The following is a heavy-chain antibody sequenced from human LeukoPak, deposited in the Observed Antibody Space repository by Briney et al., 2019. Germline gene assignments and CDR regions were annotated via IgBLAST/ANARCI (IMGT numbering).Heavy chain of an antibody. V-gene: IGHV3-7*01. Sequence: GGSLRLSCAASGFTFSSYWMSLVRQAPGKGLEWVANIKQDGSEKYYVDSVKGRFTISRDNAKNSLYLQMNSLRAEDTAVYYCARDRSGYYYYYMDVWGRGTTVTVSS. CDR2: IKQDGSEK. CDR1: GFTFSSYW. J-gene: IGHJ6*03. CDR3: ARDRSGYYYYYMDV.